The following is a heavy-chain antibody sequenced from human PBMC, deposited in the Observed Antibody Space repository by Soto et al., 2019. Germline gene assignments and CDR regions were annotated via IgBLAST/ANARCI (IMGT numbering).Heavy chain of an antibody. CDR1: GFTFSSYA. CDR2: ISYDGSNK. J-gene: IGHJ4*02. CDR3: ARAHPLVY. Sequence: QVQLVESGGGVVQPGRSLRLSCAASGFTFSSYAMHWVRQAPGKGLEWVAVISYDGSNKYYADSMKGRFTISRDNSKNTLYLQMNSLRAEDTAVYYCARAHPLVYWGQGTLVTVSS. D-gene: IGHD3-3*02. V-gene: IGHV3-30-3*01.